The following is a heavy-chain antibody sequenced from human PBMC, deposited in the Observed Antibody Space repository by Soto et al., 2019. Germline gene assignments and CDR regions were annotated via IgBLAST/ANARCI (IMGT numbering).Heavy chain of an antibody. CDR2: IIPIFGTA. D-gene: IGHD3-3*01. CDR1: GGTFSSYA. J-gene: IGHJ6*02. V-gene: IGHV1-69*05. Sequence: QVQLVQSGAEVKKPGSSVKVSCKASGGTFSSYAISWVRQAPGQGLEWMGGIIPIFGTANYAQKFQGRVTITPDESTSPAYMELSSLRSEDTAVYYCAGTIFGVATDYYYYGMDVWGQGTTVTVSS. CDR3: AGTIFGVATDYYYYGMDV.